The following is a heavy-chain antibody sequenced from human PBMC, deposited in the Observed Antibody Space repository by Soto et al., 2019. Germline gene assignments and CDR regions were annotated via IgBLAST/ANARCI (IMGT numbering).Heavy chain of an antibody. CDR3: ASRTYYYDSSDFGRFDY. J-gene: IGHJ4*02. V-gene: IGHV4-30-2*01. Sequence: SETLSLTCAVSGGSISSGGYSWSWIRQPPGKGLEWIGYIYHSGSTYYNPSLKSRVTISVDRSKNQFSLKLSSVTAADTAVYYCASRTYYYDSSDFGRFDYWGQGTLVTVSS. CDR1: GGSISSGGYS. D-gene: IGHD3-22*01. CDR2: IYHSGST.